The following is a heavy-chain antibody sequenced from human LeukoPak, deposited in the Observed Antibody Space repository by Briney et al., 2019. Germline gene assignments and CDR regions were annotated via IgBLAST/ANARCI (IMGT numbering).Heavy chain of an antibody. CDR1: GGSFSCYY. CDR3: ARGLDYSISGFDP. D-gene: IGHD4-11*01. Sequence: SETLSLTCAVYGGSFSCYYWSWIRQPPGKGLEWSGEINHSGSTNYNPSLKSRVTISVDTSKNQFSLKLSSVTAADTAVYYCARGLDYSISGFDPWGQGTLVTVPS. CDR2: INHSGST. J-gene: IGHJ5*02. V-gene: IGHV4-34*01.